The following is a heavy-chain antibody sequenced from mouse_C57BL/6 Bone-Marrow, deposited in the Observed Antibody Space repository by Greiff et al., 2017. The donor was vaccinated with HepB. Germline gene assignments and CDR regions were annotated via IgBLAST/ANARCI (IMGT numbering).Heavy chain of an antibody. CDR2: IYPGDGDT. J-gene: IGHJ2*01. CDR1: GYAFSSSW. Sequence: VQLQQSGPELVKPGASVKISCKASGYAFSSSWMNWVKQRPGKGLEWIGRIYPGDGDTNYNGKFKGKATLTADKSSSTAYMQLSSLTSEDSAVYFCAKKGVYYGSIHYFDYWGQGTTLTVSS. D-gene: IGHD1-1*01. V-gene: IGHV1-82*01. CDR3: AKKGVYYGSIHYFDY.